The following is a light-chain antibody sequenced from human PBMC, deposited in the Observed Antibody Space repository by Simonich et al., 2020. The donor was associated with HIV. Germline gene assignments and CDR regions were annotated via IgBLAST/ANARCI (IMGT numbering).Light chain of an antibody. J-gene: IGKJ4*01. Sequence: DIQMTQSPSTLSASVGDRVTITCRASQSISSWLAWYQQKPGKAPKLLIYKASSLERWVPSRFSGSGSGTEFTLTISSLQPDDFATYYCQQYNSYSLTFGGGTKVEIK. V-gene: IGKV1-5*03. CDR1: QSISSW. CDR2: KAS. CDR3: QQYNSYSLT.